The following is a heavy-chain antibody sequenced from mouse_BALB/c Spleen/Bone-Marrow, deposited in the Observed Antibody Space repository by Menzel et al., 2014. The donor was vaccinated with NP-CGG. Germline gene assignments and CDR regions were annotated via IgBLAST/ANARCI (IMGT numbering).Heavy chain of an antibody. V-gene: IGHV1S34*01. D-gene: IGHD2-3*01. CDR1: GYSSTGYY. J-gene: IGHJ2*01. CDR3: ARGDGYYVDFGY. Sequence: LVKTGASVKISCKASGYSSTGYYMHWVKQSHGKSLEWIGYISCYNGATSYNQKFKGKATFTVDTSSSTAYMQFDSLTSEDSAVYYCARGDGYYVDFGYWGQGTTLTVSS. CDR2: ISCYNGAT.